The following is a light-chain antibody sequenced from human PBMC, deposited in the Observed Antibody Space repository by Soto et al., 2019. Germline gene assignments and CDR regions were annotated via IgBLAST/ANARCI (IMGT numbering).Light chain of an antibody. CDR1: SSDVGSYNR. Sequence: QSALNQPPSVSGSPGQSVTISCTGTSSDVGSYNRVSWYQQPPGTAPKLMIYEVSNRPSGVPDRFSGSKSGNTASLTISGLQAEDEADNYCSSYTSTSTYVFGTGTRGHRP. V-gene: IGLV2-18*02. CDR3: SSYTSTSTYV. CDR2: EVS. J-gene: IGLJ1*01.